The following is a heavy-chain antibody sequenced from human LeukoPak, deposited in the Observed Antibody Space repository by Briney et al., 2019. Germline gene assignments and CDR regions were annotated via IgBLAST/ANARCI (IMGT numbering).Heavy chain of an antibody. CDR1: GFTFSSYA. CDR3: ARDSSGYSYALDV. Sequence: GGSLRLSCAASGFTFSSYAMHWVRQAPGKGLEWVAVISYDGSNKYYADSVKGRVTISRENAKNSRYLQMSSLSAEDTAVYYCARDSSGYSYALDVWGKGTTVTVSS. V-gene: IGHV3-30-3*01. CDR2: ISYDGSNK. J-gene: IGHJ6*04. D-gene: IGHD5-18*01.